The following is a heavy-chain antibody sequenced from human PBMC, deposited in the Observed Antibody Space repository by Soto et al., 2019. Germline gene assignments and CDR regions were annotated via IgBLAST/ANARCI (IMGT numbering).Heavy chain of an antibody. CDR1: GFTVSSNY. Sequence: GGSLRLSCAASGFTVSSNYMSWVRQAPGKGLEWVSVIYSGGSTYYADSVKGRFTISRDNSKNSVSLQMNNLTAEDTAVYYCTREDSIIIPAVADFWGQGTLVTVSS. CDR2: IYSGGST. J-gene: IGHJ4*02. D-gene: IGHD6-19*01. V-gene: IGHV3-53*01. CDR3: TREDSIIIPAVADF.